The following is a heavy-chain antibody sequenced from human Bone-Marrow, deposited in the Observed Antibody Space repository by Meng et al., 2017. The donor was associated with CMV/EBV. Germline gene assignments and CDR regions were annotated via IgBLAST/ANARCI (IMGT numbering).Heavy chain of an antibody. CDR3: ARDSQGHLGIGYFDY. Sequence: GESLKISCAASGFTFSSYSMNWVRQAPGKGLEWVSSISSSSYIYYADSVKGRFTISRDNAKNSLYLQMNSLRAEDTAVYYCARDSQGHLGIGYFDYWGQGTLVTVSS. J-gene: IGHJ4*02. CDR1: GFTFSSYS. D-gene: IGHD7-27*01. CDR2: ISSSSYI. V-gene: IGHV3-21*01.